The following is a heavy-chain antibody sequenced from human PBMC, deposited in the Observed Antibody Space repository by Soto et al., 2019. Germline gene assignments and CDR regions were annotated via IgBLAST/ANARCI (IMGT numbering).Heavy chain of an antibody. CDR1: GGTFSSYA. Sequence: QVQLVQSGAEVKKPGSSVKVSCKASGGTFSSYAISWVRQAPGQGLEWMGGIIPIFGTANYAQKFQGRVTITADESTSTAYMELSSLRSEDTAVYYCARGYSSSSHLEYYYYGMDVWGQGTTVTVSS. CDR2: IIPIFGTA. V-gene: IGHV1-69*12. CDR3: ARGYSSSSHLEYYYYGMDV. J-gene: IGHJ6*02. D-gene: IGHD6-6*01.